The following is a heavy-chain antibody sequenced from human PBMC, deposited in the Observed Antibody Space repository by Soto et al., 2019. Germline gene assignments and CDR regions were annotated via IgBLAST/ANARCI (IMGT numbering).Heavy chain of an antibody. J-gene: IGHJ4*02. CDR2: INPNSGGT. CDR3: AREEPYYDSSGYTKVFDY. CDR1: GYTFTGYY. D-gene: IGHD3-22*01. V-gene: IGHV1-2*04. Sequence: QVQLVQSGAEVKKPGASVKVSCKASGYTFTGYYMHWVRQAPGQGLEWMGWINPNSGGTNYAQKFQGWVTMTSDTSISTAYMELSRLRSDDTAVYYCAREEPYYDSSGYTKVFDYWGQGTLVTVSS.